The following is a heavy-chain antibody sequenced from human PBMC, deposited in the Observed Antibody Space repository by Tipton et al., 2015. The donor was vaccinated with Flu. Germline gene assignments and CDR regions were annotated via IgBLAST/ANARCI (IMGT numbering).Heavy chain of an antibody. V-gene: IGHV5-51*01. CDR3: ARPSEDTAMVTAPSPLGAFDI. CDR1: GYSFTSYW. CDR2: IYPGDSDT. Sequence: QLVQSGAEVKKPGESLKISCKGSGYSFTSYWIGWVRQMPGKGLEWMGIIYPGDSDTRYSPSFQGQVTISADKSISTAYLQWSSLKASDTAMYYCARPSEDTAMVTAPSPLGAFDIWGQGTMVTVSS. D-gene: IGHD5-18*01. J-gene: IGHJ3*02.